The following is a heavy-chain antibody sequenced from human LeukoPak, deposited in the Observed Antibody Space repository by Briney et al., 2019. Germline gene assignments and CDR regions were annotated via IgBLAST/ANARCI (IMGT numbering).Heavy chain of an antibody. J-gene: IGHJ4*02. V-gene: IGHV3-20*04. Sequence: GGSLRLSCAASGFTFDDYGMSWVRQDPGKGLEWVSGINWNGGSTAYADSVKGRFTISRDNAKNSLYLQMNSLRAEDTALYYCAKVKFGSSGWYENYFDYWGQGTLVTVSS. CDR3: AKVKFGSSGWYENYFDY. D-gene: IGHD6-19*01. CDR2: INWNGGST. CDR1: GFTFDDYG.